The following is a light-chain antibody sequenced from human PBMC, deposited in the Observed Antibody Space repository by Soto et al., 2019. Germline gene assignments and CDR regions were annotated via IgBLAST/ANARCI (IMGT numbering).Light chain of an antibody. CDR2: DSN. Sequence: QSVLTQPPSASAAPGQKVTITCSGSSSNIGNNYVSWYQQLPGTAPKLLIYDSNKRPSGIPDRFSGSKSGTSATLGITGLQTGDEADYYCGAWDSSLSAVVFGGGTKVTVL. V-gene: IGLV1-51*01. J-gene: IGLJ3*02. CDR1: SSNIGNNY. CDR3: GAWDSSLSAVV.